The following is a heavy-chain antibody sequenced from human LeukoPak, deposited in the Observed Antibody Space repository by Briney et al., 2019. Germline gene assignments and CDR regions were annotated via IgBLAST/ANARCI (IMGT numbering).Heavy chain of an antibody. CDR1: GFTFSSYG. V-gene: IGHV3-33*01. CDR2: IWYDGSNK. CDR3: TTVSEHSSGWYYFDY. D-gene: IGHD6-19*01. J-gene: IGHJ4*02. Sequence: GGSLRLSCAASGFTFSSYGMHWVRQAPGKGLEWVAVIWYDGSNKYYADSVKGRFTISRDNSKNTLYLQMNSLKTEDTAVYYCTTVSEHSSGWYYFDYWGQGTLVTVSS.